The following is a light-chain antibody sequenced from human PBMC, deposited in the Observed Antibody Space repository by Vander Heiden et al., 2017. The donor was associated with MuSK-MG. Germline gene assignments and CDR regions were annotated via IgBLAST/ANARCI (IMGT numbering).Light chain of an antibody. J-gene: IGKJ1*01. CDR1: QSISSL. Sequence: DIQMTQSPSTLSASVGDRVSITCRASQSISSLLAWYQQKPGKAPKLLMYTASSLQSGVPSRFSGSGSGTEFTLTISSLQPDDFATYYCQQYNSYSWTFGQGTKVEIK. CDR3: QQYNSYSWT. V-gene: IGKV1-5*03. CDR2: TAS.